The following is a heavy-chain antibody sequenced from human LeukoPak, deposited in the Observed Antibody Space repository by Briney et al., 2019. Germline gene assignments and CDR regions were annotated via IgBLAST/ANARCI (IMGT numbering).Heavy chain of an antibody. CDR3: ASWTGYYSLDY. V-gene: IGHV3-30*02. D-gene: IGHD3/OR15-3a*01. Sequence: GGSLRLSCAASGFTFSSYGMHWVRQAPGKGLEWVAFIRSDGSIKYYADSVKGRFTISRDNSKNTLYLQMNSLRAEDTAVYYCASWTGYYSLDYWGQGTLVTVSS. CDR2: IRSDGSIK. CDR1: GFTFSSYG. J-gene: IGHJ4*02.